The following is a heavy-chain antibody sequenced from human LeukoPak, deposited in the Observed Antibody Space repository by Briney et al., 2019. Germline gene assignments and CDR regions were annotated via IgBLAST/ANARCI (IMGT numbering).Heavy chain of an antibody. CDR1: GGTFSSYA. D-gene: IGHD1-26*01. J-gene: IGHJ3*02. CDR3: ARGRSYLDAFDI. Sequence: GASVKVSRKASGGTFSSYAISWVRQAPGQGLEWMGGIIPIFGTANYAQKFQGRVTITADESTSTAYMELSSLRSEDTAVYYCARGRSYLDAFDIWGQGTMVTVPS. CDR2: IIPIFGTA. V-gene: IGHV1-69*13.